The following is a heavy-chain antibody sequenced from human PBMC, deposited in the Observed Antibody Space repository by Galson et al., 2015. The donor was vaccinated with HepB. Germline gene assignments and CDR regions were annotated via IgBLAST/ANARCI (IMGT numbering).Heavy chain of an antibody. CDR3: ARVRSSPTYYYDSAGYSKYYFDY. Sequence: YSGSTYYNPSLKSRVSISVDTSKNQFSLKLSSVTAADTAVYYCARVRSSPTYYYDSAGYSKYYFDYWGQGTLATVSS. D-gene: IGHD3-22*01. V-gene: IGHV4-31*02. CDR2: YSGST. J-gene: IGHJ4*02.